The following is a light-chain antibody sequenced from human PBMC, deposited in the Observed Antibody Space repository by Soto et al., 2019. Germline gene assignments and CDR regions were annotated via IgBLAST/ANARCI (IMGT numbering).Light chain of an antibody. Sequence: EIVLTQSPATLSLSPGERATLSCRASQSVSSYLAWYQHKPGQAPRILIYDASNRATGIPARFSGSGSGTDFTLTISSLEPEDFAVYYCQQRSNWPRTFGQGTKLEIK. V-gene: IGKV3-11*01. CDR1: QSVSSY. J-gene: IGKJ2*01. CDR2: DAS. CDR3: QQRSNWPRT.